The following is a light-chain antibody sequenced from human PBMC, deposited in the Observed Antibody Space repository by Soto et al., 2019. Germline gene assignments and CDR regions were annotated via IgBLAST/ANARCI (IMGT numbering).Light chain of an antibody. V-gene: IGKV1-5*01. CDR1: QGIVRW. Sequence: DIQMTHSPPTLSASVGDRVTITCLASQGIVRWLAWYQQKPGKAPKLLIYDASSLESGVPSRFSGSGAGTEFTLTISSLQPDDFATYYCQHYYGFSRTFGQGTKVDI. J-gene: IGKJ1*01. CDR2: DAS. CDR3: QHYYGFSRT.